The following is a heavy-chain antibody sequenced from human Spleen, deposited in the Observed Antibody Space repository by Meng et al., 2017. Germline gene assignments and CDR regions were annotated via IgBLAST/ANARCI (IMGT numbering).Heavy chain of an antibody. CDR3: ARVKPRGSGSYAYYYGMDV. CDR1: GFTFSSYA. Sequence: GESLKISCAASGFTFSSYAMHWVRQAPGKGLEWVAVISYDGSNKYYADSVKGRFTISRDNSKNTLYLQMNSLRAEDTAVYYCARVKPRGSGSYAYYYGMDVWGQGNTV. D-gene: IGHD3-10*01. J-gene: IGHJ6*01. CDR2: ISYDGSNK. V-gene: IGHV3-30*01.